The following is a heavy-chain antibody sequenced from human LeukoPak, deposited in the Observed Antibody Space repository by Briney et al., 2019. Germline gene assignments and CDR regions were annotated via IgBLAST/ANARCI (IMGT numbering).Heavy chain of an antibody. D-gene: IGHD3-22*01. Sequence: PGGSLRLSCAASGFTFSSYAMHWVRQAPGKGLEWVAVISYDGSNKYYADSVKGRFTISRDNSKNTLYLQMNSLRAEDTAVYYCARDPDYYDSSGPSYFDYWGQGTLVTVSS. V-gene: IGHV3-30-3*01. CDR2: ISYDGSNK. CDR1: GFTFSSYA. CDR3: ARDPDYYDSSGPSYFDY. J-gene: IGHJ4*02.